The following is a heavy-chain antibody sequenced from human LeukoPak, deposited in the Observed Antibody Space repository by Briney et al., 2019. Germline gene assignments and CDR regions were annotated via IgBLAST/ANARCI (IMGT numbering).Heavy chain of an antibody. CDR2: IYYSGSP. Sequence: SETLSLTCTVSGGSISSTYYWGWIRQPPGKGLEWIGNIYYSGSPHYDPSLRSRVTISVDTSKNQFSLKLSSVTAADTAVYYCARDHVTPGLLFDYWGQGNLVTVSS. CDR3: ARDHVTPGLLFDY. D-gene: IGHD2-21*01. V-gene: IGHV4-39*07. J-gene: IGHJ4*02. CDR1: GGSISSTYY.